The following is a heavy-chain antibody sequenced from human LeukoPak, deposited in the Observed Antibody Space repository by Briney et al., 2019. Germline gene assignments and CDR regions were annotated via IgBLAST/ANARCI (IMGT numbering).Heavy chain of an antibody. V-gene: IGHV3-21*01. J-gene: IGHJ6*02. Sequence: GGSLRLSCAASGFTFSSYSMNWVRQAPGKGLESVSSISSSSSYIYYADSVKGRFTISRDNAKNSLYLQMNSLRAEDTAVYYCARDDPYYDFWSGYPRYYYGMDVWGQGTTVTVSS. CDR3: ARDDPYYDFWSGYPRYYYGMDV. CDR2: ISSSSSYI. D-gene: IGHD3-3*01. CDR1: GFTFSSYS.